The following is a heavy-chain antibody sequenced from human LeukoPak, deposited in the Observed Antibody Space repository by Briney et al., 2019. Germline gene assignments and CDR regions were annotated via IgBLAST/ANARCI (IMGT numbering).Heavy chain of an antibody. J-gene: IGHJ2*01. CDR1: GGSISSSY. D-gene: IGHD4-17*01. CDR2: IYYTGST. V-gene: IGHV4-59*01. CDR3: ARDYGDIPPDWYYDL. Sequence: PSETLSLTCTVSGGSISSSYWSWIRQPPGKGLEWIGYIYYTGSTTYNPSLKSRVTISVDTSKNQFSLKLRSVTAADTAVYYCARDYGDIPPDWYYDLWGRGTLVTVSS.